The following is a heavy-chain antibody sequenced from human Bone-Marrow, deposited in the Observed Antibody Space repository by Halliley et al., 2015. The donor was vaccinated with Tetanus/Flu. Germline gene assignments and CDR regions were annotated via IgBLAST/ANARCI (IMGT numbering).Heavy chain of an antibody. CDR3: ARYYGNSDPFDC. J-gene: IGHJ4*02. CDR1: GDSISSGGYH. Sequence: TLSLTCAVSGDSISSGGYHWSWIRQPPGRGLEWIGYIYYSGNTFYNPSLQSRVSISVDTSKNQFSLKLSSVTAADTAVYYCARYYGNSDPFDCWGQGALVTVSS. CDR2: IYYSGNT. D-gene: IGHD3-16*01. V-gene: IGHV4-30-4*01.